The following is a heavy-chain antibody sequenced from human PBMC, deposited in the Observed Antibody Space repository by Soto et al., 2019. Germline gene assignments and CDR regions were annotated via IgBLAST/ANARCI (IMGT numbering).Heavy chain of an antibody. CDR3: ARVTFTPNWFDS. CDR1: GDSISSPDYY. CDR2: VYYRGSI. D-gene: IGHD3-3*02. Sequence: PSETLSLTCTVSGDSISSPDYYWSWIRQAPGKGLELIGYVYYRGSIYYTPSFESRVSISVDTSKNQFSLRLTSVTAADSAMYFCARVTFTPNWFDSWGQGILVTSPQ. V-gene: IGHV4-30-4*01. J-gene: IGHJ5*01.